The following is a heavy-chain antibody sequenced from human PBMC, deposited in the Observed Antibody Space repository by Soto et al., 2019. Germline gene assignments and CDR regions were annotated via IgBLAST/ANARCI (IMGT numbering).Heavy chain of an antibody. CDR2: INPSGGST. Sequence: GAAVKVSWKASGNTFTSYYMHWVRQAPGQGLEWMGIINPSGGSTSYAQKFQGRVTMTRDTSTSTVYMELSSLRSEDTAVYYCARKLRGNDAGFIDYWGQGTLVTV. CDR3: ARKLRGNDAGFIDY. CDR1: GNTFTSYY. D-gene: IGHD1-1*01. V-gene: IGHV1-46*03. J-gene: IGHJ4*02.